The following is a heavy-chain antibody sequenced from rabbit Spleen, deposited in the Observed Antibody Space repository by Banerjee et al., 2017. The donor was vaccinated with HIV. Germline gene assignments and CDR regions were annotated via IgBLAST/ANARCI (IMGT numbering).Heavy chain of an antibody. CDR2: IYTASGGVS. V-gene: IGHV1S40*01. D-gene: IGHD5-1*01. J-gene: IGHJ4*01. CDR1: GFTISSSYW. CDR3: ARAGEGGDGYLNL. Sequence: QSLEESGGDLVKPGASLTLTCTASGFTISSSYWICWVRQAPGKGLEWIACIYTASGGVSYYASWAKGRFTISKTSSTTVTLQMTSLTVADTATYFCARAGEGGDGYLNLWGPGTLVTVS.